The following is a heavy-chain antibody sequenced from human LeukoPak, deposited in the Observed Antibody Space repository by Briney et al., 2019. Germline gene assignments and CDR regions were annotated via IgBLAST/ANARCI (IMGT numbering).Heavy chain of an antibody. CDR2: IYGGGST. V-gene: IGHV3-66*02. Sequence: GGSLRLSCAASGFTVSSNYMNWVRQAPGKGLEWASIIYGGGSTYYADSVKGRFTISRDNSKNTLYLQMNSLRAEDTAVYYCAREGDSQRSDAFDIWGQGTMVTVSS. CDR3: AREGDSQRSDAFDI. CDR1: GFTVSSNY. J-gene: IGHJ3*02. D-gene: IGHD3-16*01.